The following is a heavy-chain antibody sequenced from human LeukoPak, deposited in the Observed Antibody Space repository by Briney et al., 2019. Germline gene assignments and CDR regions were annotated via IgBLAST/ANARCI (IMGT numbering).Heavy chain of an antibody. CDR1: GFTFSGYW. CDR2: IDNDGHGI. J-gene: IGHJ6*03. D-gene: IGHD3-3*01. CDR3: AAGGGWDPSFGVVTHIDA. V-gene: IGHV3-74*01. Sequence: GGSLRLSCVTSGFTFSGYWMHWVRQGPEKGLELVSRIDNDGHGIIYAGSVKGRFTTSRDNVKNTLYLQMNSLRVEGTAVYYCAAGGGWDPSFGVVTHIDAWGKGTTVVVS.